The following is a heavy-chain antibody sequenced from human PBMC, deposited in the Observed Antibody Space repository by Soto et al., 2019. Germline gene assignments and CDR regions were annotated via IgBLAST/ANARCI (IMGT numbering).Heavy chain of an antibody. CDR3: VKGYYSGYDLAYFDY. CDR1: GFSFDEYA. J-gene: IGHJ4*02. Sequence: GWSLRLSCAASGFSFDEYAMTWVRQAAGKGLEWVSAISGSGDKTYYADSAKGRFTISRDNSKNTLYLQLNSLRAEDTAVYYCVKGYYSGYDLAYFDYWGQGTLVTASS. V-gene: IGHV3-23*01. CDR2: ISGSGDKT. D-gene: IGHD5-12*01.